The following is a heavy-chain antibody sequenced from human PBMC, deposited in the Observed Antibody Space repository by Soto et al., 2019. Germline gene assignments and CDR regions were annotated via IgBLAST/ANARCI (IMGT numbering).Heavy chain of an antibody. CDR3: ARGITMVRGVIKGMDV. J-gene: IGHJ6*02. V-gene: IGHV4-59*01. Sequence: SETLSLTCTVSGGSISSYYWSWIRQRPGKGLKWIGYIYYSGSTNYNPSLKSRVTISVDTSKNQFSLKLSSVTAADTAVYYCARGITMVRGVIKGMDVWGQGTTVTVS. D-gene: IGHD3-10*01. CDR2: IYYSGST. CDR1: GGSISSYY.